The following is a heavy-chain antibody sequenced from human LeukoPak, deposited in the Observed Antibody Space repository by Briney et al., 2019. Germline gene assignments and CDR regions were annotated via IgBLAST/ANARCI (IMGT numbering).Heavy chain of an antibody. CDR3: TRAGNSGAFRVFDY. J-gene: IGHJ4*02. CDR1: GFTFSNYW. D-gene: IGHD2-15*01. CDR2: IYTDGSTT. Sequence: GGSLRLSCEASGFTFSNYWMHWVRQTPGKGLVWVSRIYTDGSTTNYADSVKGRFTISRDNAKSTLYLQMNSLRAEDTAVYYCTRAGNSGAFRVFDYWGQGTLVTVSS. V-gene: IGHV3-74*01.